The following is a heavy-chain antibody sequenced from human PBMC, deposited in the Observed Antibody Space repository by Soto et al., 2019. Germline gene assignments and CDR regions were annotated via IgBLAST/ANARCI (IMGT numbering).Heavy chain of an antibody. Sequence: QVQLVQSGAEVKKPGSSVKVSCKASGGTFSSYAISWVRQAPGQGLEWMGGIIPIFGTANYAQKFQGRVTITAEESTSTDYMELRSLRSQDTDVYYFARDRGDSGWGGGYWGQGTLVTVSS. CDR3: ARDRGDSGWGGGY. CDR1: GGTFSSYA. J-gene: IGHJ4*02. D-gene: IGHD6-19*01. CDR2: IIPIFGTA. V-gene: IGHV1-69*01.